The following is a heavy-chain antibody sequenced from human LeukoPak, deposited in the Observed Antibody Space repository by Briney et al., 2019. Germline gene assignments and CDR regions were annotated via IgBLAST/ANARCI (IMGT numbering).Heavy chain of an antibody. CDR3: ARDLHPPYDILTGYRDAFDI. V-gene: IGHV1-18*01. D-gene: IGHD3-9*01. J-gene: IGHJ3*02. CDR1: GYTFTSYG. CDR2: ISAYNGNT. Sequence: ASVKVSCKASGYTFTSYGISWVRQAPGQGLEWMGWISAYNGNTNYAQKLQGRVTMTTDTTTSTAYMELRSPRSDDTAVYYCARDLHPPYDILTGYRDAFDIWGQGTMVTVSS.